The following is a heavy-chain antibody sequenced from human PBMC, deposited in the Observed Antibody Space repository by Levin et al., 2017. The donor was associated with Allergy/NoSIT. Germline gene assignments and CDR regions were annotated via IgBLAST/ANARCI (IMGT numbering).Heavy chain of an antibody. J-gene: IGHJ6*03. Sequence: RGESLKISCAASGFTFSGSAMHWVRQASGKGLEWVGRIRSKANSYATAYAASVKGRFTISRDDSKNTAYLQMNSLKTEDTAVYYCTSGDYGDYDYYDYMDGWGKGTTVTVSS. CDR3: TSGDYGDYDYYDYMDG. D-gene: IGHD4-17*01. CDR2: IRSKANSYAT. V-gene: IGHV3-73*01. CDR1: GFTFSGSA.